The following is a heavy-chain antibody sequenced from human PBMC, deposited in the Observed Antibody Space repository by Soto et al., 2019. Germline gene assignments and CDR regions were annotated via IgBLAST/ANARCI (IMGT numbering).Heavy chain of an antibody. CDR1: GFTFSTYA. D-gene: IGHD2-2*01. CDR2: LSYDGSNK. V-gene: IGHV3-30*03. Sequence: QVQLVESGGGVVQPGRSLRLSCAASGFTFSTYAMHWVRQAPGKGLEWVAVLSYDGSNKYYADSVKGRFTISRDNSKITLYLQMNSLRAEDTAVYYCARVVPAAMYYYYGMDVWGQGTTVTVSS. CDR3: ARVVPAAMYYYYGMDV. J-gene: IGHJ6*02.